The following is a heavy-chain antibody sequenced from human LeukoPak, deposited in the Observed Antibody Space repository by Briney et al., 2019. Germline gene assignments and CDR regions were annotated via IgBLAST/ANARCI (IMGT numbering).Heavy chain of an antibody. CDR2: ISYDGSNK. Sequence: GGSLRLSCAASAFTFSSYGMHWVRQAPGKGLEWVAVISYDGSNKYYADSVKGRFTISRDNSKNTLYLQMNSLRAEDTAVYYCAKVPQWGQGTLVTVSS. CDR3: AKVPQ. V-gene: IGHV3-30*18. J-gene: IGHJ4*02. CDR1: AFTFSSYG.